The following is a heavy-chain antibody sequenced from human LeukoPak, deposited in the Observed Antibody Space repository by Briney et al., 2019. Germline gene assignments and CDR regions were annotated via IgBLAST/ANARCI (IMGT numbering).Heavy chain of an antibody. CDR3: ARAYPLIFGRLTDAFDL. J-gene: IGHJ3*01. V-gene: IGHV4-59*12. CDR2: IYYSGST. CDR1: GGSISSYY. Sequence: SETLSLTCTVSGGSISSYYWSWIRQPPGKGLEWIGYIYYSGSTNYNPSLKSRVTISVDTSKNQLSLKLSSVTAADTAVYYCARAYPLIFGRLTDAFDLWGQGTMVTVSS. D-gene: IGHD3/OR15-3a*01.